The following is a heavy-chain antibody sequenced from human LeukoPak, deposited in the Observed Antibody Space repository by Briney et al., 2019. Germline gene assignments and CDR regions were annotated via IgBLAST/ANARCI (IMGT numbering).Heavy chain of an antibody. J-gene: IGHJ6*03. CDR3: ARGRDGSGSYVYYYYMDV. CDR2: IKQDGSEK. Sequence: PGGSLRLSCAASGFTFSSYWMSWVRQAPGKRLEWVANIKQDGSEKYYVDSVKGRFTISRDNAKNSLYLQMNSLRAEDTAVYYCARGRDGSGSYVYYYYMDVWGKGTTVTVSS. CDR1: GFTFSSYW. V-gene: IGHV3-7*01. D-gene: IGHD3-10*01.